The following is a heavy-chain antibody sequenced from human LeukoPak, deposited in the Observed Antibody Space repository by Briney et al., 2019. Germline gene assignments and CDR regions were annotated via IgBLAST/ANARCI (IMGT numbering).Heavy chain of an antibody. D-gene: IGHD3-22*01. J-gene: IGHJ4*02. Sequence: GGSLRLSCAASGFTFSSYAMHRVRQAPGKGLEYVSAISSNGGSTYYANSVKGRFTISRDNSKNTLYLQMNSLRAEDTAVYYCARAYYYDSTTFDYWGQGTLVTVSS. CDR1: GFTFSSYA. CDR2: ISSNGGST. V-gene: IGHV3-64*01. CDR3: ARAYYYDSTTFDY.